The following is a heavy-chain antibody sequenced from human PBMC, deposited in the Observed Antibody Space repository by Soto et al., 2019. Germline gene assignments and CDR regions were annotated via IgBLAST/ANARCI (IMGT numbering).Heavy chain of an antibody. CDR1: GFTFSSYS. Sequence: EVQLVESGGGLVQPGGSLRLSCAASGFTFSSYSMNWVRQAPGKGLEWVSYISSSSSTIYYADSVKGRFTISRDSAKTSRYLQMNSLRDEDTAVYYCARDHNYAFDYWGQGTLVTVSS. V-gene: IGHV3-48*02. CDR3: ARDHNYAFDY. CDR2: ISSSSSTI. J-gene: IGHJ4*02. D-gene: IGHD5-18*01.